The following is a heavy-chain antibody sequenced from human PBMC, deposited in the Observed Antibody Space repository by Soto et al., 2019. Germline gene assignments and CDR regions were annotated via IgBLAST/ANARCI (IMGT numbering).Heavy chain of an antibody. CDR2: IYPIESDA. CDR1: GYTFANYW. V-gene: IGHV5-51*01. CDR3: VRHGRSGGSSYSGWFDP. Sequence: GESLKISCEASGYTFANYWIGWVRQMPGKGLELMGIIYPIESDARYSPSFQGQVIISADKSINTAYLQWSSLRASDTAIYYCVRHGRSGGSSYSGWFDPWGQGTLVTVSS. D-gene: IGHD2-15*01. J-gene: IGHJ5*02.